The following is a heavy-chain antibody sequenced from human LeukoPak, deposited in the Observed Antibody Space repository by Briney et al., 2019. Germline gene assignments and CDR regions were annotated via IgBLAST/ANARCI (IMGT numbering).Heavy chain of an antibody. Sequence: GASVKVSCKASGYTFTSYAMHWVRQAPGQRLEWMGWINAGNGNTKYSQKFQGRVTITRDTSASTAYMELSSLTSEDTAVYYCARDWHGDYDWFDPWGQGTLVTVSS. CDR3: ARDWHGDYDWFDP. J-gene: IGHJ5*02. V-gene: IGHV1-3*01. CDR2: INAGNGNT. CDR1: GYTFTSYA. D-gene: IGHD4-17*01.